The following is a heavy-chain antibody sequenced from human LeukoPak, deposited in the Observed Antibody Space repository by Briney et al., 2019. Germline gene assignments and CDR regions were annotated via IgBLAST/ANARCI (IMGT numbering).Heavy chain of an antibody. J-gene: IGHJ5*02. CDR3: ARDQPGTYTMSST. CDR2: VSGEQTGK. Sequence: QAGGSLRLSCVASGFTFVHFSMHWVRQAPGKGLEWVAFVSGEQTGKYYADSVKGRFTISRDNSRNTLFLEMNSLRPDDTAVYYCARDQPGTYTMSSTWGQGTLVTVSS. D-gene: IGHD7-27*01. CDR1: GFTFVHFS. V-gene: IGHV3-30*04.